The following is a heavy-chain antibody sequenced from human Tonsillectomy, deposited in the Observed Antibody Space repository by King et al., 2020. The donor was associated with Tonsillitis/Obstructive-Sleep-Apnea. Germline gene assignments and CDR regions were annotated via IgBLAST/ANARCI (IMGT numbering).Heavy chain of an antibody. CDR1: GGSFSGYY. J-gene: IGHJ3*02. V-gene: IGHV4-34*01. CDR3: ARGGDIVATILVRKRAFDI. D-gene: IGHD5-12*01. CDR2: INHSGST. Sequence: VQLQQWGAGLLKPSETLSLTCAVYGGSFSGYYWSWIRQPPGKGLEWIGEINHSGSTNYNPSLKSRVTISVDTSKNQFSLKLSSVTAADTAVYYCARGGDIVATILVRKRAFDIWGQGTMVTVSS.